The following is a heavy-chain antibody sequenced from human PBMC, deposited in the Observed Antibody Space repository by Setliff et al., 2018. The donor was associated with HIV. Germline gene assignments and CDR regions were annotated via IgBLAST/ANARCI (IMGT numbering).Heavy chain of an antibody. V-gene: IGHV1-18*01. CDR1: GYSFTTYG. D-gene: IGHD6-19*01. CDR3: ARLGSGWSDSYYYAMDV. Sequence: GVSVKVSCKTSGYSFTTYGISWVRQAPGHGLEWMGWISPYNGHTKSAQTFQGRVTMTIDTSTNSAYMELRSLRSDDTAVYFCARLGSGWSDSYYYAMDVWGQGTTVTVSS. J-gene: IGHJ6*02. CDR2: ISPYNGHT.